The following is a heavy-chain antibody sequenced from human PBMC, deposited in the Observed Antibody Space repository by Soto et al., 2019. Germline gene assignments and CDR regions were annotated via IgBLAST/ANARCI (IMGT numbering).Heavy chain of an antibody. J-gene: IGHJ6*02. V-gene: IGHV1-69*06. D-gene: IGHD6-6*01. CDR2: IIPIFGTA. CDR1: GGTLSSYA. Sequence: SVKVSCKASGGTLSSYAISWVRQAPGHGLEWMGGIIPIFGTANYAQKFQGRVTITADKSTSTAYMELSSLRSEDTAVYYCARVGGSSSSLYYYGMDVWGQGTTVTVSS. CDR3: ARVGGSSSSLYYYGMDV.